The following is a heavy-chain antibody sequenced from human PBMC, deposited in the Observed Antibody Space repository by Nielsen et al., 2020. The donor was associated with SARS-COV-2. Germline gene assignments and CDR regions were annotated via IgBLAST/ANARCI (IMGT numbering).Heavy chain of an antibody. CDR2: INHSGST. CDR3: ARVIAMVRGGWFDP. V-gene: IGHV4-39*07. Sequence: GSLRLSCTVSGGSISSSSYYWSWIRQPPGKGLEWIGEINHSGSTNYNPSLKSRVTISVDTSKNQFSLKLSSVTAADTAVYYCARVIAMVRGGWFDPWGQGTLVTVSS. J-gene: IGHJ5*02. D-gene: IGHD3-10*01. CDR1: GGSISSSSYY.